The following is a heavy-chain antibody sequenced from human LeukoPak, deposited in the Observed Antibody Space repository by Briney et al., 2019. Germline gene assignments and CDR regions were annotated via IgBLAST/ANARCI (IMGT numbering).Heavy chain of an antibody. CDR1: GFTFSSYN. Sequence: GGSLRLSCAASGFTFSSYNMNWVRQAPGKGLEWVAFIRYDGSNKYYADSVKGRFTISRDNSKNTLYLQMNSLRAEDTAVYYCASPPYFYHGSAFDYWGQGTLVTVSS. CDR2: IRYDGSNK. J-gene: IGHJ4*02. D-gene: IGHD2/OR15-2a*01. CDR3: ASPPYFYHGSAFDY. V-gene: IGHV3-30*02.